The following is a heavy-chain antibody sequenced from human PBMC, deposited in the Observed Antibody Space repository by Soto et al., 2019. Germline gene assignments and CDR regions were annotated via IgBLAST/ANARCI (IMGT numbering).Heavy chain of an antibody. CDR2: IIPVVGTT. Sequence: QVQLVQSGAEVKKPGSSVKVSCKASGDTFTTNSLNWVRQAPGQGLEWMGGIIPVVGTTKYAQKYQDRVTITGDKSTNTAXMELSSLRSDDTAVYYCARGLLYATTYFDXWXXGTPVTVSS. J-gene: IGHJ4*02. CDR3: ARGLLYATTYFDX. V-gene: IGHV1-69*06. D-gene: IGHD2-8*01. CDR1: GDTFTTNS.